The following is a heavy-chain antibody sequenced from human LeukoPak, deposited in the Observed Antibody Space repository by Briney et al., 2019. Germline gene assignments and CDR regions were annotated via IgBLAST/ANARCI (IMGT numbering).Heavy chain of an antibody. J-gene: IGHJ4*02. CDR2: ISAYNGNT. V-gene: IGHV1-18*01. CDR1: GYTFTSYG. CDR3: AREVYYGSGSYFDS. D-gene: IGHD3-10*01. Sequence: ASVKVSCKASGYTFTSYGISWVRQAPGQGLEWMGWISAYNGNTNYAQKLQGRVTMTTDTSTTTAYMELRSLRYDDTAVYYCAREVYYGSGSYFDSWGQGTLVSVSS.